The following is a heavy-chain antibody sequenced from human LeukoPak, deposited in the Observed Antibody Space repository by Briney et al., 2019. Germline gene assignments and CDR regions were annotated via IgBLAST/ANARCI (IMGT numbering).Heavy chain of an antibody. Sequence: GASVNVSCKASGGTFSSYAISWVRQAPGQGLEWMGGIIPIFGTANYAQKFQGRVTITADESTSTAYMELSSLRSEDTAVYYCASHCGGDCYSVGTDYWGQGTLVTVSS. J-gene: IGHJ4*02. CDR1: GGTFSSYA. V-gene: IGHV1-69*01. CDR3: ASHCGGDCYSVGTDY. D-gene: IGHD2-21*02. CDR2: IIPIFGTA.